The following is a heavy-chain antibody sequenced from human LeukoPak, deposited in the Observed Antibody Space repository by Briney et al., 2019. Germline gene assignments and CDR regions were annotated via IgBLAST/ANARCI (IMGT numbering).Heavy chain of an antibody. D-gene: IGHD3-3*01. V-gene: IGHV4-34*01. CDR3: ARGSPKYYDFWTGYYTPHYFDY. J-gene: IGHJ4*02. CDR1: GGSFSGYY. CDR2: INHSGST. Sequence: SETLSLTCAVYGGSFSGYYWSWIRQPPGKGLEWIGEINHSGSTNYNPSLKSRVTISIDTSKNQFSLRLSSVTAADTAMYYCARGSPKYYDFWTGYYTPHYFDYWGQGTLVTVSS.